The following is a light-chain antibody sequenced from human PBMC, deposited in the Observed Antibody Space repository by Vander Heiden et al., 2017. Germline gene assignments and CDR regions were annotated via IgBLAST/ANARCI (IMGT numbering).Light chain of an antibody. J-gene: IGKJ1*01. CDR1: QSVSSSY. CDR3: QQDSSSQT. CDR2: GAS. V-gene: IGKV3-20*01. Sequence: TQSPGTLSLSPGERATLSCRASQSVSSSYLAWYQQKPGQAPRLLIYGASSRATGIPDRFSGSGSGTDFTLTISRLEPEDFAVYYCQQDSSSQTFGQGTKVEIK.